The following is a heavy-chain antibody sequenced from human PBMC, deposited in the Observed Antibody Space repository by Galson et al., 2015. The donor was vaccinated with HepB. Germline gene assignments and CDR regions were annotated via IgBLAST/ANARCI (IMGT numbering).Heavy chain of an antibody. V-gene: IGHV3-30-3*01. CDR1: GFTFSSYA. D-gene: IGHD3-10*01. CDR3: AREAGSLDAFDI. CDR2: ISYDGSNK. Sequence: SLRLSCAASGFTFSSYAMHWVRQAPGKGLEWVAVISYDGSNKYYADSVKGRFTISRDNSKNTLYLQMNSLRAEDTAVYYCAREAGSLDAFDIWGQGTIVTVSS. J-gene: IGHJ3*02.